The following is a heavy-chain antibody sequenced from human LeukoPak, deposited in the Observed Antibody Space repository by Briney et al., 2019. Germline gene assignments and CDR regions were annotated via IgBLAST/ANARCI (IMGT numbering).Heavy chain of an antibody. CDR2: ISSSSSYI. CDR3: ARPSNEGQWLVGQGVDY. D-gene: IGHD6-19*01. V-gene: IGHV3-21*01. J-gene: IGHJ4*02. Sequence: GGSLRLSCAASGFTFSSYSMNWVRQAPGKGLEWVSSISSSSSYIYYADSVKGRFTISRDNAKKSMYLQMNSLRAEDTAVYYCARPSNEGQWLVGQGVDYWGQGTLVTVSS. CDR1: GFTFSSYS.